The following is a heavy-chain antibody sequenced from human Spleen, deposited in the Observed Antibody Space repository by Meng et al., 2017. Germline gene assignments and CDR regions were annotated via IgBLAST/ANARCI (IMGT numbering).Heavy chain of an antibody. CDR1: GGSFSDYY. V-gene: IGHV4-34*01. Sequence: QGQLKEWGDGRLKPSETLSLTCVVSGGSFSDYYWSWIRQPPGKGLEWIGEINHSGSTNYNPSLESRATISVDTSQNNLSLKLSSVTAADSAVYYCARGPTTMAHDFDYWGQGTLVTVSS. CDR3: ARGPTTMAHDFDY. J-gene: IGHJ4*02. CDR2: INHSGST. D-gene: IGHD4-11*01.